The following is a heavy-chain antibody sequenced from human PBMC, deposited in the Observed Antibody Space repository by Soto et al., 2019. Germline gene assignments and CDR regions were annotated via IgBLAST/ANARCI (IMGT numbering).Heavy chain of an antibody. V-gene: IGHV3-21*01. J-gene: IGHJ4*02. CDR2: IDPSSNDR. D-gene: IGHD3-9*01. CDR1: GFTFGGYS. CDR3: ARDFLTGDPREAFDY. Sequence: EVQLVESGGRLVKPGESLLISCAASGFTFGGYSLSWFRRAPGKGLEWVSSIDPSSNDRNYADSVEGRFTISRDNARSALYLQMISLTVEDTAVYYCARDFLTGDPREAFDYWGQGTTVTVSS.